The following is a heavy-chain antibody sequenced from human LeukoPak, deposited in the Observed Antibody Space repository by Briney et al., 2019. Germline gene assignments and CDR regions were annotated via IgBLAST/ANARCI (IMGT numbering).Heavy chain of an antibody. V-gene: IGHV3-48*01. Sequence: GGSLRLSCAASGFTFSTHSMNWVRQAPGKGLEWVSYMRSSGDLTYYEDSVKGRFTISRDNAKSSLYLHMNSLRAEDTAVYYCASGLHYGGNSTRANWFDPWGQGTLVTVSS. D-gene: IGHD4-23*01. CDR3: ASGLHYGGNSTRANWFDP. CDR1: GFTFSTHS. CDR2: MRSSGDLT. J-gene: IGHJ5*02.